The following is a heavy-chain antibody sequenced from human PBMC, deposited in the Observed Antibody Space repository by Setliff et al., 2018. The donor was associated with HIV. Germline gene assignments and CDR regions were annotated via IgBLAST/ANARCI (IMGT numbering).Heavy chain of an antibody. V-gene: IGHV4-59*01. CDR3: ARVTSSSRGVSNWFDP. D-gene: IGHD6-13*01. CDR1: GGSISSYY. J-gene: IGHJ5*02. Sequence: SETLSLTCTVSGGSISSYYWSWIRQPPGKGLEWIGYIYYSGSTNYNPSLKSRVTISVDTSKNQFSLKLSSVTAADTAVYYCARVTSSSRGVSNWFDPWGQETLVTVSS. CDR2: IYYSGST.